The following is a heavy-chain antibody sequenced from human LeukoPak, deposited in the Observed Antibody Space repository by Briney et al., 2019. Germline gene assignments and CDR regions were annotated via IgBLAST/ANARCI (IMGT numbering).Heavy chain of an antibody. CDR3: AKESGFLNNWGFLEFDY. CDR1: GFTFSSYG. CDR2: IRYDGSNK. D-gene: IGHD3-3*01. V-gene: IGHV3-30*02. Sequence: PGGSLRLSCAASGFTFSSYGMHWVRQAPGKGLEWVAFIRYDGSNKYYADSVKGRFTISRDNSKNTLYLQMNSLRAEDTAVYYCAKESGFLNNWGFLEFDYWSQGTLVTVSS. J-gene: IGHJ4*02.